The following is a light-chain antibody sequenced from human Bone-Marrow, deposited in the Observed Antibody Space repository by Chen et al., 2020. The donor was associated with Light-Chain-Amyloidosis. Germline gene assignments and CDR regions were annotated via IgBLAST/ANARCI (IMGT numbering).Light chain of an antibody. CDR1: DLPTKY. V-gene: IGLV3-25*03. CDR2: RDT. CDR3: QSADSSGTYEVI. J-gene: IGLJ2*01. Sequence: SYELTLPPSVSVSPGQTARITCSGDDLPTKYAYWYQQKPGQAPVLGIHRDTERPSGISERFSGSSSGTTATLTISGVQAEDEADYHCQSADSSGTYEVIFGGGTKLTVL.